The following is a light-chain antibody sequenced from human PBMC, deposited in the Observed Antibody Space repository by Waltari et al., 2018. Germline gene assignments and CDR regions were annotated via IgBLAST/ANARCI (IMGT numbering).Light chain of an antibody. CDR3: QSFDIRLSGGVV. CDR1: SSNIGAGHD. CDR2: GNN. V-gene: IGLV1-40*01. Sequence: QSVLTQPPSMSGAPGQRVTLPCTGSSSNIGAGHDVHWYQVFPGTAPKLLIYGNNNRPSGVPDRFSGSKSDTSASLAIGGLQAEDEADYYCQSFDIRLSGGVVFGGGTKVTVL. J-gene: IGLJ3*02.